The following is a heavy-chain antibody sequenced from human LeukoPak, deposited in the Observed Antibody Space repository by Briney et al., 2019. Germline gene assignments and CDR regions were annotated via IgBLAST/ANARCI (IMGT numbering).Heavy chain of an antibody. CDR2: INHSGST. J-gene: IGHJ6*03. CDR3: ARATGYYGSESYTTYYYYMDV. V-gene: IGHV4-34*01. D-gene: IGHD3-10*01. CDR1: GGSFSGYY. Sequence: SETLSLTCAVYGGSFSGYYWSWIRQPPGKGLEWIGEINHSGSTNYNPSLKSRVTISVDTSKNQFSLKLSSVTAADTAVYYCARATGYYGSESYTTYYYYMDVWGKGATVTISS.